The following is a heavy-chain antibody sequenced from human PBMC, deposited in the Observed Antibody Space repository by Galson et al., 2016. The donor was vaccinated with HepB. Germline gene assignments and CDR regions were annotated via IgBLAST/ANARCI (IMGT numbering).Heavy chain of an antibody. Sequence: SLRLSCAASEFTFSYYYMSWIRPAPGKGLEWVSYISGSRQDTNYADSVKGRFTISRDNAKNSLYLQMTSLRAEDTAVYYCARYTSSSPYYYYMDVWGKGTTVTVSS. CDR3: ARYTSSSPYYYYMDV. CDR1: EFTFSYYY. D-gene: IGHD6-6*01. CDR2: ISGSRQDT. J-gene: IGHJ6*03. V-gene: IGHV3-11*06.